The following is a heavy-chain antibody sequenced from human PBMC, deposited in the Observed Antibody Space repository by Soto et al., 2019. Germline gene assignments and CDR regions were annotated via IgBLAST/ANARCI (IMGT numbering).Heavy chain of an antibody. Sequence: GGSLGLSCVASGFSFGSYWMHWVRQAPRKGLVWVSRIKFDGSSTSYADSVKGRFTISRDNAKNTVYLQMNSLRADDTGVYYCARGIRNYYGVDVWGQGTTVTVSS. CDR1: GFSFGSYW. V-gene: IGHV3-74*01. J-gene: IGHJ6*02. CDR2: IKFDGSST. D-gene: IGHD1-20*01. CDR3: ARGIRNYYGVDV.